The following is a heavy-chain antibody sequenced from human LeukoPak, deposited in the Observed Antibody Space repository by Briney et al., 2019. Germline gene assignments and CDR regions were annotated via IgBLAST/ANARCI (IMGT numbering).Heavy chain of an antibody. J-gene: IGHJ4*02. Sequence: PGGSLRLSCAASGFSVSTSYINWVRQAPGKGLEWVSVIYSDGSTKYADPVKARFTISRDNSKNTVYLQMKSLRVEDTAVYYCARGTLDNWGQGTLVTVSS. CDR1: GFSVSTSY. V-gene: IGHV3-53*01. D-gene: IGHD3/OR15-3a*01. CDR2: IYSDGST. CDR3: ARGTLDN.